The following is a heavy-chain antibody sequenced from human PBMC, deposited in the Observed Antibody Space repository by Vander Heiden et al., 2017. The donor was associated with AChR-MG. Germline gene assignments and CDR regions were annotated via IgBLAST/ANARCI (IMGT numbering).Heavy chain of an antibody. CDR2: IYPGDSDT. J-gene: IGHJ4*02. Sequence: EVQLVQSGAEVKKPGESLKISCKASGYTFTTYWIAWVRQMPGKGLECRGIIYPGDSDTRYGPSFQGRVTSSVDKAVSTAYLQWNSLKASDTAMYYCALNHYYDSSGYYTFDHWGQGTLVTVSS. D-gene: IGHD3-22*01. CDR1: GYTFTTYW. CDR3: ALNHYYDSSGYYTFDH. V-gene: IGHV5-51*01.